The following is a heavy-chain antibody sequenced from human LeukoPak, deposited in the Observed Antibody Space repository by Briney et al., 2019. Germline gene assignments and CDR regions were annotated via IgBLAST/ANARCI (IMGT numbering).Heavy chain of an antibody. CDR2: INPNSGVT. CDR3: ARDRYLEYSSSSVRDGFDI. Sequence: GASVKVSCKASGYTFTGHYMHWVRQAPGQGLEYMGWINPNSGVTNYAQKFQGRVTMTRDTSISTAYMELSRLRSDDSAVYFCARDRYLEYSSSSVRDGFDIWGQGTMVTVSS. CDR1: GYTFTGHY. V-gene: IGHV1-2*02. J-gene: IGHJ3*02. D-gene: IGHD6-6*01.